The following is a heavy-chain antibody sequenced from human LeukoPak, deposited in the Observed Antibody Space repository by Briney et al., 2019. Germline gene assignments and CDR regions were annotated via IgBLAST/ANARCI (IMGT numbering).Heavy chain of an antibody. CDR2: IYHSGST. V-gene: IGHV4-4*02. D-gene: IGHD3-16*01. CDR1: GGSISSTNW. Sequence: SETLSLTCTVSGGSISSTNWWSWVRQSPGKGLEWIGEIYHSGSTNYNPSLKSRVTISVDTSKNQFSLKLNSVTAADTAVYYCARSGGGYYYYYGMDVWGQGTTVTVSS. CDR3: ARSGGGYYYYYGMDV. J-gene: IGHJ6*02.